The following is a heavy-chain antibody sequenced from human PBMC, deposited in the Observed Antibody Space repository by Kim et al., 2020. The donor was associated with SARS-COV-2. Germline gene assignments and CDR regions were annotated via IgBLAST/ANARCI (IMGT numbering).Heavy chain of an antibody. CDR1: GYTFTSYA. Sequence: ASVKVSCKASGYTFTSYAMNWVRQAPGQGLEWMGWINTNTGNPTYAQGFTGRFVFSLDTSVSTAYLQISSLKAEDTAVYYCARDIHHSSGWYWEVYYYYGMEVWGQGTTVTVSS. D-gene: IGHD6-19*01. J-gene: IGHJ6*02. CDR3: ARDIHHSSGWYWEVYYYYGMEV. CDR2: INTNTGNP. V-gene: IGHV7-4-1*02.